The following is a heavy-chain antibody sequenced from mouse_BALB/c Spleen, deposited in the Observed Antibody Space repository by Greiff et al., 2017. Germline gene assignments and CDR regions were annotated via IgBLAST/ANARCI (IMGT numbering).Heavy chain of an antibody. CDR2: ISSGGSYT. J-gene: IGHJ2*01. V-gene: IGHV5-6-4*01. D-gene: IGHD2-1*01. CDR1: GFTFSSYT. CDR3: TRSGGNYDYFDY. Sequence: DVQLVESGGGLVKPGGSLKLSCAASGFTFSSYTMSWVRQTPEKRLEWVATISSGGSYTYYPDSVKGRFTISRDNAKNTLYLQMSSLKSEDTAMYYCTRSGGNYDYFDYWGQGTTLTVSS.